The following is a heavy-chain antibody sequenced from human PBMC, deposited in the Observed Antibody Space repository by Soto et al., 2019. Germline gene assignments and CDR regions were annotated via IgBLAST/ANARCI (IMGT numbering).Heavy chain of an antibody. CDR1: GYTFTGYY. CDR3: ARTRGGIFGVVGWYYGMDV. CDR2: INPSGGST. V-gene: IGHV1-46*01. Sequence: ASVKVSCKASGYTFTGYYMHWVRQAPGQGLEWMGIINPSGGSTSYAQKFQGRVTMTRDTSTSTVYMELSSLRSEDTAVYYCARTRGGIFGVVGWYYGMDVWGQGTTVTVSS. J-gene: IGHJ6*02. D-gene: IGHD3-3*01.